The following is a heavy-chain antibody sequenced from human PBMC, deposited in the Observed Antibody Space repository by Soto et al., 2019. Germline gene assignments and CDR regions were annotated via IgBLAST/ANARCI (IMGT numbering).Heavy chain of an antibody. Sequence: ETLSLTCTVSGGSINSFYWSWVRQPPGKGLEWVGYVFHSVSTKYNPSLKSRVTISIDTSQNRFSLNLTSVTAADTAVYYCARRFYYGLDVWGQGITVTVSS. CDR3: ARRFYYGLDV. D-gene: IGHD3-3*01. CDR1: GGSINSFY. CDR2: VFHSVST. J-gene: IGHJ6*02. V-gene: IGHV4-59*01.